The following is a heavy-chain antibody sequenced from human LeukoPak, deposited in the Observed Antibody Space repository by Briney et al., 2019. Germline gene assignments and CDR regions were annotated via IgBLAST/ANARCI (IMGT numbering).Heavy chain of an antibody. CDR2: IYDNGDA. J-gene: IGHJ4*02. CDR3: AGGSRRDGYDY. V-gene: IGHV3-53*04. D-gene: IGHD5-24*01. Sequence: GGSLRLSCAASGFTHSSNYMSWVRQAPGKGLEGVSVIYDNGDAYSADSVKGGFTISRHNCKNTLYLQMNSLRPEDTAVYYCAGGSRRDGYDYWGQGTLVTVSS. CDR1: GFTHSSNY.